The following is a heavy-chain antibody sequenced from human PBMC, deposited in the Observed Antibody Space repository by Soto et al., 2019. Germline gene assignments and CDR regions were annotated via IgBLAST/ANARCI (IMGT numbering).Heavy chain of an antibody. D-gene: IGHD1-26*01. CDR2: ITPFSGDV. CDR3: ACGGAGSGPFTWELPDH. J-gene: IGHJ4*02. V-gene: IGHV1-45*02. CDR1: GNTFTYRY. Sequence: QMQLVQCGAEVKKTGSSVTVSCKALGNTFTYRYLHWVRQAPGQALEWMGWITPFSGDVHYAQKFQERVTITRDRSINTAYMQMSSLISEDTAMYFCACGGAGSGPFTWELPDHWGQGTLVTVSS.